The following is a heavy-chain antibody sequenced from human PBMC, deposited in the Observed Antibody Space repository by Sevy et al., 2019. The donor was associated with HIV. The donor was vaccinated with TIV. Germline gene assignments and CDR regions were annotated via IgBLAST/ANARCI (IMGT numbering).Heavy chain of an antibody. CDR2: IWYDGSNK. CDR3: ARVGYDFWSGYQGALDV. J-gene: IGHJ6*02. V-gene: IGHV3-33*01. CDR1: GFTFSSYG. D-gene: IGHD3-3*01. Sequence: GGSLRLSCAASGFTFSSYGMHWVRQAPGKGLEWVAVIWYDGSNKYYADSVKGRFTISRDNSKNTLYLQMNSLRAEDTAGYYCARVGYDFWSGYQGALDVWGQGTTVTVSS.